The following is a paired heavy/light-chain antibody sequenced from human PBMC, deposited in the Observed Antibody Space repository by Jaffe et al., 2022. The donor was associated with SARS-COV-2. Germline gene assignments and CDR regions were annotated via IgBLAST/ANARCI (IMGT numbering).Light chain of an antibody. CDR1: QSVSSN. Sequence: EMVLTQSPDTLSVSPGERATLSCRASQSVSSNLAWYQQKPGQAPRLLIYAVSIRATDIPARFSGSGSGTEFTLTISSLQSEDFAVYYCLQYNNWPRTFGQGTKVEIK. CDR3: LQYNNWPRT. CDR2: AVS. V-gene: IGKV3-15*01. J-gene: IGKJ1*01.
Heavy chain of an antibody. CDR3: ARIHGSKWSDNPVDY. V-gene: IGHV2-26*01. CDR2: IFSNDEK. CDR1: GFSLSNNRMG. Sequence: QVTLKESGPVLVKPTETLTLTCTVSGFSLSNNRMGVSWIRQPPGKALEWLAHIFSNDEKSYSTSLKSRLSISKDTSKSQVVLTMTNMDPVDTATYYCARIHGSKWSDNPVDYWGQGTLVTVSS. J-gene: IGHJ4*02. D-gene: IGHD2-15*01.